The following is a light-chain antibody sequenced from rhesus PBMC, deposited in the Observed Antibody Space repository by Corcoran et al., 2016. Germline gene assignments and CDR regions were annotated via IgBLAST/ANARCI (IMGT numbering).Light chain of an antibody. V-gene: IGKV3S9*01. CDR1: QSVSSY. Sequence: EIVMTQSPATLSLSPGERATLSCRASQSVSSYVAWYQQKPDRAPRLLIYGASSRATGTPDRVNVSGSWTDFTLTISSLEPEDFAVYYCQQYSNWPYSFGQGTKVEIK. CDR3: QQYSNWPYS. CDR2: GAS. J-gene: IGKJ2*01.